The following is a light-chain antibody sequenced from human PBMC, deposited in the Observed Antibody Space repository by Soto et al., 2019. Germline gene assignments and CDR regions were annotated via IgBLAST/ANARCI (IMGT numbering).Light chain of an antibody. CDR2: GNN. CDR1: SSNIGAGYD. CDR3: QSYDSSLSGFV. Sequence: QSVLPQPPSVSGAPGQRVTISCTGSSSNIGAGYDVHWYQQLPGTAPKLLVYGNNNRPSGVPDRFSGSTSGTSASLAITGLLADDEAADYCQSYDSSLSGFVFGGGTKVTVL. J-gene: IGLJ2*01. V-gene: IGLV1-40*01.